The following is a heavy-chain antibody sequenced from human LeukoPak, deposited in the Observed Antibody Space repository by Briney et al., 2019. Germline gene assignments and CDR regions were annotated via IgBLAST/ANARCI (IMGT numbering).Heavy chain of an antibody. CDR1: GGSISSSSYY. J-gene: IGHJ5*02. CDR3: ARHSLARGVLLRGENWFDP. V-gene: IGHV4-39*01. CDR2: IYYSGST. Sequence: MPSETLSLTCTVSGGSISSSSYYWGWIRQPPGKGLEWIGSIYYSGSTYYNPSLKSRVTISVDTSKNQFSLKLSSVTAAATAVYYCARHSLARGVLLRGENWFDPWGQGTLVTVSS. D-gene: IGHD3-10*01.